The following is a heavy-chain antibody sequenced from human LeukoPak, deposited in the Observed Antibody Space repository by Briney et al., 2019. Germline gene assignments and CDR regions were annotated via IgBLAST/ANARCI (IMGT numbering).Heavy chain of an antibody. CDR1: GDSVSSNSAA. CDR3: ARENIAAAGNCFDY. Sequence: SQTLSLTCAISGDSVSSNSAAWNWLRQSPSRGLEWLGRTYYRSKWYNDSAEAVKNLITINSDTSKNQFYLQLNSVTPEDTAVYYCARENIAAAGNCFDYWGQGTLVTVSS. CDR2: TYYRSKWYN. D-gene: IGHD6-13*01. V-gene: IGHV6-1*01. J-gene: IGHJ4*02.